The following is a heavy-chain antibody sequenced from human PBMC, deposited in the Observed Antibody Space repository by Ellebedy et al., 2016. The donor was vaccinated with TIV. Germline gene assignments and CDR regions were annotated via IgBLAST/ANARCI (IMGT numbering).Heavy chain of an antibody. CDR2: INHSGST. Sequence: SETLSLXXAVYGGSFSGYYWSWIRQPPGKGLEWIGEINHSGSTNYNPSLKSRVTISVDTSKNQFSLKLSSVTAADTAVYYCARGRLRPWGYYYGMDVWGQGTTVTVS. J-gene: IGHJ6*02. CDR1: GGSFSGYY. V-gene: IGHV4-34*01. D-gene: IGHD4-17*01. CDR3: ARGRLRPWGYYYGMDV.